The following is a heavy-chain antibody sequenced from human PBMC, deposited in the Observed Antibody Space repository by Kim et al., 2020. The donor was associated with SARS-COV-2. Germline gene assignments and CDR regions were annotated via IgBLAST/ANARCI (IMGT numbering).Heavy chain of an antibody. J-gene: IGHJ4*02. CDR3: AREGRHCSSTSCYSDY. CDR2: IYYSGST. D-gene: IGHD2-2*02. Sequence: SETLSLTCTVSGGSISSSSYYWGWIRQPPGKGLEWIGSIYYSGSTYYNPSLKSRVTISVDTSKNQFSLKLSSVAAADTAVYYCAREGRHCSSTSCYSDYWGQGTLVTVSS. CDR1: GGSISSSSYY. V-gene: IGHV4-39*07.